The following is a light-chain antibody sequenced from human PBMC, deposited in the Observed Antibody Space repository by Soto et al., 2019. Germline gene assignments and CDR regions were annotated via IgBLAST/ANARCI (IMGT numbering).Light chain of an antibody. CDR1: QSVSDY. CDR2: EAS. V-gene: IGKV3-11*01. Sequence: EGVLTQSPATLSLSPGERATLSCRASQSVSDYTAWLQQKPGQPPRLVIYEASNRATGIPDRFSGSGSGTDFTLTISSLDPEDFAVYYCQQRNNWPWTFGQGTKVDIK. CDR3: QQRNNWPWT. J-gene: IGKJ1*01.